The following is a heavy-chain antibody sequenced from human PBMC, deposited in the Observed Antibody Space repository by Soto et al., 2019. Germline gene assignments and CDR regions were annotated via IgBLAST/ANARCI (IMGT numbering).Heavy chain of an antibody. Sequence: PGWSLRLSCATSGFTFSSCAMGCVRQAPGKGLEWVSDIIDSGGSTYYADAVKGRFTISRDNSKSTLYLQMNSLRAEDTAVYYCGKGRSYYYYYGVDVWGQGTTVTVSS. V-gene: IGHV3-23*01. J-gene: IGHJ6*02. CDR3: GKGRSYYYYYGVDV. CDR1: GFTFSSCA. D-gene: IGHD1-26*01. CDR2: IIDSGGST.